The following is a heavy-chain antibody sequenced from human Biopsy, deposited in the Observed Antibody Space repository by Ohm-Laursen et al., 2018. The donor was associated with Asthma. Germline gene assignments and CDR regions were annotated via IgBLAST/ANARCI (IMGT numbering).Heavy chain of an antibody. D-gene: IGHD3-10*01. Sequence: ASVKISCKTSGYTFNSAGITWVRQAPGQGLEWMGCISVYNGNTKVAQKLQDRVTMITDTSTSTAYMELRSLRSDDTAVYFCARAVDYSHYYGIDVWGQGTTVTVS. V-gene: IGHV1-18*01. CDR3: ARAVDYSHYYGIDV. J-gene: IGHJ6*02. CDR2: ISVYNGNT. CDR1: GYTFNSAG.